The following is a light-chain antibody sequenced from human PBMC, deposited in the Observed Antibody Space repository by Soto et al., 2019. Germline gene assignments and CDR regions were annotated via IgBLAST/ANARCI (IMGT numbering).Light chain of an antibody. Sequence: EIVLTQSPGTLSLSPGERATFSCRSSQSVSNNFLAWYQQKPGQAPRLLISDASSRATGIPERFSGSGSGTDFTLTISSLEPEYFAVYYCQQYATALPPFSQGPK. J-gene: IGKJ1*01. CDR2: DAS. CDR3: QQYATALPP. CDR1: QSVSNNF. V-gene: IGKV3-20*01.